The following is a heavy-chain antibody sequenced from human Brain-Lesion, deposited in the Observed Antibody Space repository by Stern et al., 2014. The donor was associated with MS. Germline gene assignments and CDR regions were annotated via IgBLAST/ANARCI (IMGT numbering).Heavy chain of an antibody. Sequence: EVQLLESGGGLVKPGGSLRLSCAASGFSFSTYAMSWVRQTPGKGLEWVSVISARGGPTYYAASVKVRFTISRDNSKNTLYLQMDSLRADDTAVYYCAKWPHHIAVAVTRYFQHWGQGTLVTVSS. CDR1: GFSFSTYA. D-gene: IGHD6-19*01. CDR3: AKWPHHIAVAVTRYFQH. CDR2: ISARGGPT. V-gene: IGHV3-23*01. J-gene: IGHJ1*01.